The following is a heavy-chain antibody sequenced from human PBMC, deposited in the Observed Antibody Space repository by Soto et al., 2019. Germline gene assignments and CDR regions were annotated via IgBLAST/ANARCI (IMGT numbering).Heavy chain of an antibody. D-gene: IGHD5-18*01. CDR3: ARHEWLQLWLVTEY. CDR1: GDSIGSTTNY. CDR2: IYHSGNT. J-gene: IGHJ4*02. V-gene: IGHV4-39*01. Sequence: PSETLSLTCSVSGDSIGSTTNYWRWIRQPPGKGLEWIGTIYHSGNTYYNPTLKSRVAISVDMSKNQFSLRLNSVTAADTAVYYCARHEWLQLWLVTEYWGQGALVTVSS.